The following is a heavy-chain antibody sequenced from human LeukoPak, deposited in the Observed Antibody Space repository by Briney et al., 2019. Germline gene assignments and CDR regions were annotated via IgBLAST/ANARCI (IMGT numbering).Heavy chain of an antibody. J-gene: IGHJ4*02. CDR2: ISSSGSTI. D-gene: IGHD3-10*01. V-gene: IGHV3-48*03. CDR1: GFTFSSYE. Sequence: GGSLRLXCAASGFTFSSYEMNWARQAPGKGLEWVSYISSSGSTIYYADSVKGRFTISRDNAKNSLYLQMNSLRAEDTAVYYCAREPLLWFGDATGYFDYWGQGTLVTVSS. CDR3: AREPLLWFGDATGYFDY.